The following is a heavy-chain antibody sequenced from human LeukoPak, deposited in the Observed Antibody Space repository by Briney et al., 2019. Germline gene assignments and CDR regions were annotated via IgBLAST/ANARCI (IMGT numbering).Heavy chain of an antibody. CDR3: AQTSGYDGRFDY. V-gene: IGHV1-18*01. D-gene: IGHD5-12*01. Sequence: ASVKVSCKASGYTFTSYGISWVRQAPGQGLEWMGWISAYNGNTNYAQKLQGRGTMTTDTSTSTAYMELRSLRSDDTAVYYCAQTSGYDGRFDYWGQGTLVTVSS. J-gene: IGHJ4*02. CDR1: GYTFTSYG. CDR2: ISAYNGNT.